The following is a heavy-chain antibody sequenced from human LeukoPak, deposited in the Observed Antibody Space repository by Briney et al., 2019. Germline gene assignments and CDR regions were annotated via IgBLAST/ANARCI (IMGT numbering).Heavy chain of an antibody. CDR3: AREPSPHDAFDI. CDR2: ISYHGRDT. J-gene: IGHJ3*02. Sequence: QSGGSLRLSCAASGVTFSSFAMHWVRQAPGKGLEWVAVISYHGRDTYYADSVKGRFTISRDNSKNTLYLQMNSLRAEDTAVYYCAREPSPHDAFDIWGLGTMVTVSS. CDR1: GVTFSSFA. V-gene: IGHV3-30*14.